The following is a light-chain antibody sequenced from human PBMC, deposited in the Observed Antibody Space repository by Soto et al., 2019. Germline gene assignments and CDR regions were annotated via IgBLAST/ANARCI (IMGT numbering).Light chain of an antibody. V-gene: IGLV2-14*01. CDR2: DVS. CDR3: SSYTSSSTLYV. J-gene: IGLJ1*01. CDR1: SSDVGGYNY. Sequence: QSALTQPASVSVSPGQSIPISCTGTSSDVGGYNYVSWYQQHPGKAPKLMIYDVSNRPSGVSNRFSGSKSGNTASLTISGLQAEDEADYYCSSYTSSSTLYVFGTGTKLTVL.